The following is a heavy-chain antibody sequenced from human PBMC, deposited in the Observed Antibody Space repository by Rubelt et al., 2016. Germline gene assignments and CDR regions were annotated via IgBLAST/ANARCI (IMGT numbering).Heavy chain of an antibody. V-gene: IGHV4-39*02. CDR2: IYYSGST. CDR3: VREGDIVVVPAAPPVCFQH. Sequence: QLQLQESGPGLVKPSETLSLTCTVSGGSISSSSYYWGWIRQPPGKGLEWIGSIYYSGSTYYNPSLRSWFILSVARSKNQFSLKRSSVTAADTAVYYCVREGDIVVVPAAPPVCFQHWGQGTLVTVSS. J-gene: IGHJ1*01. D-gene: IGHD2-2*01. CDR1: GGSISSSSYY.